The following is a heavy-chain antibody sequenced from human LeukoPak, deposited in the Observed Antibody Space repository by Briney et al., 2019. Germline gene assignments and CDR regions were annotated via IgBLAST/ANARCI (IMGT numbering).Heavy chain of an antibody. CDR3: ARSIVAAYFDY. J-gene: IGHJ4*02. CDR2: IYYSGTT. D-gene: IGHD2-15*01. CDR1: GGSISSYY. V-gene: IGHV4-59*01. Sequence: SETLSLTCTVSGGSISSYYWSWIRQPPGKGREWIGYIYYSGTTNYNPSLKSRVTISVDTSKNQFSLKLSSVTAADTAVYYCARSIVAAYFDYWGQGTLVTVSS.